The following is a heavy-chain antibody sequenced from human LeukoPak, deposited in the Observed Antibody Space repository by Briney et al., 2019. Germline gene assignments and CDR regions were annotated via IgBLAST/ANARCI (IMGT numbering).Heavy chain of an antibody. CDR2: INPNSVGT. D-gene: IGHD3-10*01. CDR1: GYTFTGYY. Sequence: GASVKVSCKASGYTFTGYYMHWVRQAPGQGLGWMGWINPNSVGTNYAQKFQGRVTMTRDTSIRTAYMELSRLRSDDTAVYYCARTWLWFGELYYYYYGMDVWGQGTTVTVSS. CDR3: ARTWLWFGELYYYYYGMDV. V-gene: IGHV1-2*02. J-gene: IGHJ6*02.